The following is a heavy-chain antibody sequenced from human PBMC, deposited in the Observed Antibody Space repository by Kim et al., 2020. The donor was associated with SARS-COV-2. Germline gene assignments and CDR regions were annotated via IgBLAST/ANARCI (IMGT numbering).Heavy chain of an antibody. J-gene: IGHJ5*02. CDR2: ISSSGSTI. Sequence: GGSLRLSCAASGFTFSSYEMNWVRQAPGKGLEWVSYISSSGSTIYYADSVKGRFTISRDNAKNSLYLQMNSLRAEDTAVYYCARGQMTWFDPWGQGTLVTVSS. V-gene: IGHV3-48*03. D-gene: IGHD2-21*02. CDR1: GFTFSSYE. CDR3: ARGQMTWFDP.